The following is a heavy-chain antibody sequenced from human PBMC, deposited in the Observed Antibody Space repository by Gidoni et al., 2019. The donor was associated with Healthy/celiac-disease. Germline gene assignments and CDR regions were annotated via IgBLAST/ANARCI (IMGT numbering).Heavy chain of an antibody. CDR3: ERHGGFFPGGGFDP. D-gene: IGHD3-16*01. Sequence: QLQLQESGPGLVKPSETLSLTCTVSGGSISSSSYYWGWIRQPPGKGLEWIGSIYYSGSTYYNPSLKSRVTISVDTSKNQFSLKLSSVTAADTAVYYCERHGGFFPGGGFDPWGQGTLVTVSS. CDR2: IYYSGST. J-gene: IGHJ5*02. CDR1: GGSISSSSYY. V-gene: IGHV4-39*01.